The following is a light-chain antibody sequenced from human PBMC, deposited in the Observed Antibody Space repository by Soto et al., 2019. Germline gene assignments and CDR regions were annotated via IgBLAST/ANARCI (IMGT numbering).Light chain of an antibody. J-gene: IGKJ1*01. CDR2: GAS. Sequence: EIVLTQSPATLSSSPGETATLSCRASQYVGTRLAWYQHKPGQAPRLLIYGASTRATGIPARLSGSGSGTEFTLTISSLQSDDFAVYYCQQYNNWPPWTFGQGTKVDIK. V-gene: IGKV3-15*01. CDR1: QYVGTR. CDR3: QQYNNWPPWT.